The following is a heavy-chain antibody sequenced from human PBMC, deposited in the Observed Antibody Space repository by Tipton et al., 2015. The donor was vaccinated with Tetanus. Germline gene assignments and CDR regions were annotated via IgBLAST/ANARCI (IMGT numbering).Heavy chain of an antibody. CDR3: ARRSYCTSTRCFDAFDL. CDR2: IRPGGSP. V-gene: IGHV4-34*01. CDR1: GASFSGSY. D-gene: IGHD2-8*01. J-gene: IGHJ3*01. Sequence: GLVKPSETLSLTCAVSGASFSGSYWSWVRQSPGKGLEWVGEIRPGGSPYYNPALKSRATISVDTSKNHFSLNLSSVTAADTAVYFCARRSYCTSTRCFDAFDLWGPGTRVTVSS.